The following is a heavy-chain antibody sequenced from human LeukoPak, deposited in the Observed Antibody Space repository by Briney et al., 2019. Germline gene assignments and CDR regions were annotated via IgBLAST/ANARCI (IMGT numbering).Heavy chain of an antibody. CDR2: IGTVGDT. V-gene: IGHV3-13*01. J-gene: IGHJ4*02. D-gene: IGHD1-26*01. CDR3: ARDWRQYSGSYWYFDY. Sequence: SGGSLRLSCAASGFTFSNSDMHWVRQAAGEGLEWVSAIGTVGDTYYPGSVKGRFTISRENAKNSLYLQMNSLRAGDTAVYYCARDWRQYSGSYWYFDYWGQGTLVTVSS. CDR1: GFTFSNSD.